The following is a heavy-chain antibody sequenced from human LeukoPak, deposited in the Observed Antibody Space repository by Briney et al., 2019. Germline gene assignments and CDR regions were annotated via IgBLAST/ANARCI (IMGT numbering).Heavy chain of an antibody. CDR3: VRSVSGWYGFFDY. D-gene: IGHD6-19*01. J-gene: IGHJ4*02. CDR2: INMEGSTT. V-gene: IGHV3-74*01. CDR1: GFTLSNSW. Sequence: PGGSLRLSCVASGFTLSNSWMHWVRHAPGKALVCVSRINMEGSTTNYADSVRGRFTISRDNAKNTLHLQMNSLRAEDTAVYYCVRSVSGWYGFFDYWGQGTLVTLSS.